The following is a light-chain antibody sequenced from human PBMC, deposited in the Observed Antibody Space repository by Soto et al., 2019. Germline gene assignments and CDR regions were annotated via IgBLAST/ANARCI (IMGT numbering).Light chain of an antibody. V-gene: IGKV1-9*01. CDR3: QQLHSYPRT. CDR2: AAS. J-gene: IGKJ4*01. CDR1: QGISSY. Sequence: DIQLTQSPSFLSASVGDRVTITCRASQGISSYLAWYQQKPEKDPKLLIYAASTLQGGVPSRFSGSGYGTEVTLTISSLQPEDFATYYCQQLHSYPRTFGGGTKVDIK.